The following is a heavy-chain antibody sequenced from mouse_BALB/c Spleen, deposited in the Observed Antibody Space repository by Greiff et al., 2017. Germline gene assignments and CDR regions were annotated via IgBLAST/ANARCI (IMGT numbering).Heavy chain of an antibody. D-gene: IGHD4-1*01. CDR1: GFSLTSYG. Sequence: VKLMESGPGLVAPSQSLSITCTVSGFSLTSYGVHWVRQPPGKGLEWLGVIWAGGSTNYNSTLMSRLSISKDNSKSQVFLKMNSLQIEDTAMYYCVSELGGFAYWGQGTLVTVSA. V-gene: IGHV2-9*02. CDR3: VSELGGFAY. CDR2: IWAGGST. J-gene: IGHJ3*01.